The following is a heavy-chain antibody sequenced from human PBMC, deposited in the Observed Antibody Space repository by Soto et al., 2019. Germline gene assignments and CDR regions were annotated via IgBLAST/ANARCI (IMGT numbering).Heavy chain of an antibody. D-gene: IGHD3-22*01. CDR3: ARVPYYYESSGYYAYYYGLDV. CDR1: CGSVSSGSYY. J-gene: IGHJ6*02. Sequence: DTLSLTCTVSCGSVSSGSYYWSWILQPPGKGLEWIGYIYYSGSTNYNPSLKSRVTISEDTSKNQFSLKLNSVTAADTAVYYCARVPYYYESSGYYAYYYGLDVWGQGTTVTVSS. V-gene: IGHV4-61*01. CDR2: IYYSGST.